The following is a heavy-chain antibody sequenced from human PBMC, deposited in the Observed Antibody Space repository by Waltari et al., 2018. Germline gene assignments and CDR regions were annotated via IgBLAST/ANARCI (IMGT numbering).Heavy chain of an antibody. D-gene: IGHD6-13*01. J-gene: IGHJ4*02. V-gene: IGHV4-39*01. CDR1: GTSVTTTNYF. Sequence: QLHLQLSGPGLVKPSETLSLTCAVSGTSVTTTNYFWGWIRQPPGKGLGWIGRIYFTWSTDYNPSLKSRVTISIDTSTNQFSLNLRSVTAADTAVYYCARGIWQQLAHFDSWGQGTLVTVSS. CDR3: ARGIWQQLAHFDS. CDR2: IYFTWST.